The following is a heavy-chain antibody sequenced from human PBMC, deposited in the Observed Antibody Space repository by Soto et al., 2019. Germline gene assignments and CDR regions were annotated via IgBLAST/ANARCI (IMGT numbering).Heavy chain of an antibody. D-gene: IGHD6-13*01. Sequence: KTSETLSLTCAVYGGSFSGYYWSWIRQPPGKGLEWIGEINHSGSTNYNPSLKSRVTISVDTSKNQFSLKLSSVTAADTAVYYCARCRKQQLVQLYYYGMDVWGQGTTVTVSS. CDR3: ARCRKQQLVQLYYYGMDV. CDR1: GGSFSGYY. V-gene: IGHV4-34*01. J-gene: IGHJ6*02. CDR2: INHSGST.